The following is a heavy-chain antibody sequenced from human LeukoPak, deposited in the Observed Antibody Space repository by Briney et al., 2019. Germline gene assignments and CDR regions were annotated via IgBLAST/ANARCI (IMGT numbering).Heavy chain of an antibody. V-gene: IGHV3-48*04. D-gene: IGHD3-10*01. CDR1: GFTFSSYS. J-gene: IGHJ4*02. Sequence: GGSLRLSCAASGFTFSSYSMNWVRQAPGKGLEWVSYISSSGSTIYYADSVKGRFTISRDNAKNSLYLQMNSLRAEDTAVYYCAKESHYYGSGSYSDYWGQGTLVTVSS. CDR3: AKESHYYGSGSYSDY. CDR2: ISSSGSTI.